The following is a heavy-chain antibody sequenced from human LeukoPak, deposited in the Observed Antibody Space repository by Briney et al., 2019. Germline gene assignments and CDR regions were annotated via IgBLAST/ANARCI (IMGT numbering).Heavy chain of an antibody. CDR1: GDSVSSNGAA. Sequence: SQTLSLTCAISGDSVSSNGAAWNWIRQSPSRGLEWLGRTYYRSKWYNDYAVSVKSRITINPDTSKNQFSLKLSSVTAADTAVYYCARVKTRRLQLNWPMLNWFDPWGQGTLVTVSS. CDR3: ARVKTRRLQLNWPMLNWFDP. D-gene: IGHD1-1*01. CDR2: TYYRSKWYN. V-gene: IGHV6-1*01. J-gene: IGHJ5*02.